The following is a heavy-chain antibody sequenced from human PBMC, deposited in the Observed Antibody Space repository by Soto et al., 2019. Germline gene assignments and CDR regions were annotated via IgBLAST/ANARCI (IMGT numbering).Heavy chain of an antibody. CDR2: INPNSGGT. CDR1: GYTLTELS. V-gene: IGHV1-2*04. J-gene: IGHJ4*02. CDR3: ALGGSPYMPFDY. Sequence: ASVKVSCKASGYTLTELSMHWVRQAPGQGLEWMGWINPNSGGTNYAQKFQGWVTMTRDTSISTAYMELSRLRSDDTAVYYCALGGSPYMPFDYGGQGTLVTVSS. D-gene: IGHD1-26*01.